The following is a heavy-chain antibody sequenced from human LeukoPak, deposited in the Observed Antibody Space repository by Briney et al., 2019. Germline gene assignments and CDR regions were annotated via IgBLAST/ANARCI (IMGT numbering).Heavy chain of an antibody. D-gene: IGHD3-3*01. CDR1: GYTLTELS. CDR2: FDPEDGET. V-gene: IGHV1-24*01. CDR3: ATVNIKVFGVVTPFDY. Sequence: GASVKVSCKVSGYTLTELSMHWVRQAPGKGLEWMGGFDPEDGETIYAQKFQDRVTMTEDTSTDTAYMELSSLRSEDTAVYYCATVNIKVFGVVTPFDYWGQGTLVTVSS. J-gene: IGHJ4*02.